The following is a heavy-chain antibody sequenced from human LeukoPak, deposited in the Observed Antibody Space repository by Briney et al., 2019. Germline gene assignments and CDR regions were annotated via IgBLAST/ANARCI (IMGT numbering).Heavy chain of an antibody. CDR2: IYSDGST. V-gene: IGHV3-NL1*01. CDR3: ARDQGDY. Sequence: GGSLRLSCAASRFTFSRYGMHWVRQAPGKGLEWVSVIYSDGSTYYADSVKGRFTISRDNSKNTLYLQMNSLRAEDTAVYYCARDQGDYWGQGTLVTVSS. J-gene: IGHJ4*02. CDR1: RFTFSRYG.